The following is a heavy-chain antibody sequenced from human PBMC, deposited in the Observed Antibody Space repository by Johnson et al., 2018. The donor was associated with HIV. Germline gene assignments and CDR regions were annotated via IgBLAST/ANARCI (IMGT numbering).Heavy chain of an antibody. J-gene: IGHJ3*02. CDR2: ISYDGSNK. CDR3: ARDVGGWGYRHAFDM. CDR1: GVTFSSHA. V-gene: IGHV3-30-3*01. Sequence: QVQLVESGGGVVQPGRSLRLSCAASGVTFSSHAMHWVRQAPGKGLDWVTVISYDGSNKYYADSVKGRFTISRDNAKNSVYLQMNSLRAEDTALYYCARDVGGWGYRHAFDMWGQGTMVTVSS. D-gene: IGHD5-12*01.